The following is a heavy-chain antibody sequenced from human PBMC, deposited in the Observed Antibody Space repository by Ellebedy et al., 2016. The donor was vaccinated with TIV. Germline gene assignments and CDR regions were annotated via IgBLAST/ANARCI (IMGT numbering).Heavy chain of an antibody. D-gene: IGHD2-8*01. J-gene: IGHJ4*02. Sequence: PGGSLRLSCAASGFTSSSYGMHWVRQSPGKGLEWVTFMSGDGGVQHYADSVKGRFTVSRDNSKSTVYLQMNSLKFEDTALYFCARGHAPGSFLIDYWGQGTLVTVSS. CDR3: ARGHAPGSFLIDY. V-gene: IGHV3-30*03. CDR1: GFTSSSYG. CDR2: MSGDGGVQ.